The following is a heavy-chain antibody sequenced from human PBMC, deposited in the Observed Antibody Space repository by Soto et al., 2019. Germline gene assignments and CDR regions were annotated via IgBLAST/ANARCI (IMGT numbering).Heavy chain of an antibody. CDR1: GFTFSSYE. J-gene: IGHJ6*02. Sequence: GGSLRLSCAASGFTFSSYEMNWVHQAPGKGLEWVSYISSSGSTIYYADSVKGRFTISRDNAKNSLYLQMNSLRAEDTAVYYCARSADSSGWYYYYYGMDVWGQGTTVTVSS. CDR3: ARSADSSGWYYYYYGMDV. V-gene: IGHV3-48*03. D-gene: IGHD6-19*01. CDR2: ISSSGSTI.